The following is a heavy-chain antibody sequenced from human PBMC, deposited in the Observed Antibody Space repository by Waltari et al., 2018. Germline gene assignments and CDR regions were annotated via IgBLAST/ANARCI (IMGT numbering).Heavy chain of an antibody. J-gene: IGHJ4*02. D-gene: IGHD1-26*01. V-gene: IGHV4-39*01. CDR1: GVSISRSGYY. Sequence: QLQLQESGPGRVKPSETLSLMCTVSGVSISRSGYYWGCIRQPPGKGLGWIASIFHGGSLYYNPSLKSRVTISINTSKNQFDLGMTSVTAADTAVYFCARRPFPMGARPFDSWGQGTLVTVSS. CDR2: IFHGGSL. CDR3: ARRPFPMGARPFDS.